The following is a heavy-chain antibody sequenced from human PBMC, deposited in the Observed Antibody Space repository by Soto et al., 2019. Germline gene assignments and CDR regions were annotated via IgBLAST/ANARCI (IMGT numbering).Heavy chain of an antibody. D-gene: IGHD3-3*01. V-gene: IGHV1-8*01. J-gene: IGHJ6*02. CDR1: GYTFTSYD. Sequence: QVQLVQSGAEVKKPGASVKVSCKASGYTFTSYDINWVRQATGQGLEWMGWMNPNSGNTGYAQKFQGRVTMTRNTSISTAYMELSSLRSEDTAVYYCARVSTIFGVVIYGMDVWGQGTTVTVSS. CDR2: MNPNSGNT. CDR3: ARVSTIFGVVIYGMDV.